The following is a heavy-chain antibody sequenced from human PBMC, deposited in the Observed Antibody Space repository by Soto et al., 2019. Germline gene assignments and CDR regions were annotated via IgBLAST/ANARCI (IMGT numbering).Heavy chain of an antibody. J-gene: IGHJ6*03. CDR3: ASGGFWDIVVVPAATSYYMDV. V-gene: IGHV4-59*01. CDR1: GGSISSYY. CDR2: IYYSGST. D-gene: IGHD2-2*01. Sequence: SETLSLTCTVSGGSISSYYWSWIRQPPGKGLEWIGYIYYSGSTNYNPSLKSRVTISVDTSKNQFSLKLSSVTAADTAVYYCASGGFWDIVVVPAATSYYMDVWGKGTTVTVSS.